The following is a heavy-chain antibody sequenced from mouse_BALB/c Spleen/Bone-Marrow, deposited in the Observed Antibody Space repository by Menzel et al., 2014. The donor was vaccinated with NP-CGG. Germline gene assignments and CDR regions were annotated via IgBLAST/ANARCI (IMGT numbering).Heavy chain of an antibody. CDR3: ARGGYYGSSHFDY. CDR2: ISYSGNT. D-gene: IGHD1-1*01. CDR1: GDSITSGY. J-gene: IGHJ2*01. V-gene: IGHV3-8*02. Sequence: EVMLVESGPSLAKPSQTLSLTCSVTGDSITSGYWNWIRKFPGNKLEYMGYISYSGNTYYNPSLKSRISITRDTSKNQFFLQLNSVTTEDTATYYCARGGYYGSSHFDYWGQGTTLTVSS.